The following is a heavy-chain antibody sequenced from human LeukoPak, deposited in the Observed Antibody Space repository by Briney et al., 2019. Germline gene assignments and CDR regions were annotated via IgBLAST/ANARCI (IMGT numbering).Heavy chain of an antibody. J-gene: IGHJ4*02. D-gene: IGHD3-22*01. V-gene: IGHV4-31*03. Sequence: SETLSLTCTVSGGSISSGGYYWSWIRQHPGKGPEWIGYIYYSGSTYYNPSLKSRVTISVDTSKNQFSLKLSSVTAADTAVYYCARVRSGYLDYWGQGTLVTVSS. CDR2: IYYSGST. CDR3: ARVRSGYLDY. CDR1: GGSISSGGYY.